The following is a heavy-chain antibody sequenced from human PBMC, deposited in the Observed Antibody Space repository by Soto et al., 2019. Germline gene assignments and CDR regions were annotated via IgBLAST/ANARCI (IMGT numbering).Heavy chain of an antibody. Sequence: GESLKISCNGSAYSFTNYWIGWVRQMPGKGLEWMGSIYPGDSDIKYSPSFQGQVTISADKSINTAYLQWSSLKASDSAMYYCARHARTYYDFWSGYSLGMDVWGQGTTVTVSS. V-gene: IGHV5-51*01. D-gene: IGHD3-3*01. CDR1: AYSFTNYW. J-gene: IGHJ6*02. CDR3: ARHARTYYDFWSGYSLGMDV. CDR2: IYPGDSDI.